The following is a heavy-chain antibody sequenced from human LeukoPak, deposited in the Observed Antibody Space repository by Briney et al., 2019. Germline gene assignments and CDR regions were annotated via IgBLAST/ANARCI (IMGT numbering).Heavy chain of an antibody. CDR2: IYYSGST. CDR3: ARAPDDSIAAEY. Sequence: KPSETLSLTCTVSGGSISSYYWSWIRQPPGKGLEWIGYIYYSGSTNYNPSLKSRVTISVDTSKNQFSLKLSSVTAADTAVYYCARAPDDSIAAEYWGQGTLVTVSS. CDR1: GGSISSYY. J-gene: IGHJ4*02. D-gene: IGHD6-13*01. V-gene: IGHV4-59*01.